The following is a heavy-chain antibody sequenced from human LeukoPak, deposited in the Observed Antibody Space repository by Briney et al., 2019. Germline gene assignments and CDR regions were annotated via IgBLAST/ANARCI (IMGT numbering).Heavy chain of an antibody. CDR3: ARERNPFDWLTNWFDP. D-gene: IGHD3-9*01. V-gene: IGHV3-20*04. CDR2: INWNGGST. Sequence: GGSLRLSCATSGFTFSNYAMNWVRQAPGKGLEWVSGINWNGGSTGYADSVKGRFSIPRDNAKNSLYLQMNSLRAEDTALYYCARERNPFDWLTNWFDPWGQGTLVTVSS. CDR1: GFTFSNYA. J-gene: IGHJ5*02.